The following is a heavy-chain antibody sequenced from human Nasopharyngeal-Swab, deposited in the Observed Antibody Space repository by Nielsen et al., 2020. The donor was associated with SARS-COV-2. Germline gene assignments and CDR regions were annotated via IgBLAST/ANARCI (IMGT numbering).Heavy chain of an antibody. Sequence: ASVKVSCKASGYTFTSYYMHWVRQAPGQGLEWMGIINPSGGSTSYAQKFQGRVTMTRDTSTSTVYMELSSLRPEDTAVYYCARDSLEGSSSSWYWFDPWGQGTLVTVSS. CDR3: ARDSLEGSSSSWYWFDP. V-gene: IGHV1-46*01. CDR1: GYTFTSYY. J-gene: IGHJ5*02. CDR2: INPSGGST. D-gene: IGHD6-13*01.